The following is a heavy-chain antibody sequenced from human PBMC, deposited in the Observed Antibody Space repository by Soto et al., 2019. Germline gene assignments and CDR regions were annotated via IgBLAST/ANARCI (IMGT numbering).Heavy chain of an antibody. Sequence: GGSLRLSCAASGFTFCSYGMHWVRQAPGKGLEWVAVIWYDGSNKFYADSVKGRFTISRDNSKNTLYLQMNSLRAEDTAVYYCARDYLYSSSWYSWFDPWGQGTLVTVSS. CDR3: ARDYLYSSSWYSWFDP. J-gene: IGHJ5*02. V-gene: IGHV3-33*01. CDR2: IWYDGSNK. CDR1: GFTFCSYG. D-gene: IGHD6-13*01.